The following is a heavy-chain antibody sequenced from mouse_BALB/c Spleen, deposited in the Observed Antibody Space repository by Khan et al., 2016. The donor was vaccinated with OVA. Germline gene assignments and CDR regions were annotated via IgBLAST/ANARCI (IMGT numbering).Heavy chain of an antibody. CDR3: VRVYFGYFDY. V-gene: IGHV5-9-3*01. J-gene: IGHJ2*01. Sequence: VQLKQSGGGLVKPGGSLKVSCAASGFTFSSYAMSWVRQTPEKRLEWVATISSGGSLTYYPDSVQGRFTISRDNGKNTLYLLMSSLRSEYTAMYYCVRVYFGYFDYWGQGTTLTVSS. D-gene: IGHD2-1*01. CDR2: ISSGGSLT. CDR1: GFTFSSYA.